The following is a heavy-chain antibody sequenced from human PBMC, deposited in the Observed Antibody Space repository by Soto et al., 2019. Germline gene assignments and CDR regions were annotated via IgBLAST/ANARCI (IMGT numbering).Heavy chain of an antibody. J-gene: IGHJ6*02. CDR1: GGSISSYY. D-gene: IGHD3-10*01. V-gene: IGHV4-59*08. Sequence: QVQLQESGPGLVKPSETMSLSCTVSGGSISSYYWSWFRQSPGKRMEWIGYVHHSWGSSYNPSLPSRVPISLDPSKSQFSLKVTSVTATATAVYYCARQGFGPLHGLVDVWGQGTTVTVSS. CDR3: ARQGFGPLHGLVDV. CDR2: VHHSWGS.